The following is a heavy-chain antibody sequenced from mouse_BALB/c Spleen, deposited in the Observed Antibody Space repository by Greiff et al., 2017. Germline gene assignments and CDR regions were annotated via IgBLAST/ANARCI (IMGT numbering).Heavy chain of an antibody. V-gene: IGHV1-15*01. CDR3: TRERYDGYFDY. CDR1: GYTFTDYE. Sequence: VKLMESGAELVRPGASVTLSCKASGYTFTDYEMHWVKQTPVHGLEWIGAIDPETGGTAYNQKFKGKATLTADKSSSTAYMELRSLTSEDSAVYYCTRERYDGYFDYWGQGTTLTVSS. CDR2: IDPETGGT. D-gene: IGHD2-14*01. J-gene: IGHJ2*01.